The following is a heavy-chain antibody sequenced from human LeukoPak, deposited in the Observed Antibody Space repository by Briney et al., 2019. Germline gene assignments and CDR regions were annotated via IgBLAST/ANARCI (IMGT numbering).Heavy chain of an antibody. CDR2: IKQDGTER. Sequence: GGSLRLSCAASGFTFTSYWMSWVRQAPGKGLEWVANIKQDGTERYYVDSVKGRFTISRDNAKNSLYLQMNSLRAEDTAVYYCAREKELAYFDYWGQGTLVTVSS. V-gene: IGHV3-7*01. CDR3: AREKELAYFDY. J-gene: IGHJ4*02. D-gene: IGHD1-1*01. CDR1: GFTFTSYW.